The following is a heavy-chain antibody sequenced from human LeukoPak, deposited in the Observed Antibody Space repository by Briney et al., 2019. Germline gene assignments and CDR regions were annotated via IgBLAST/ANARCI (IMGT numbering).Heavy chain of an antibody. Sequence: PGESLQISCKGSGYSFTSYWISWVRQMPGKGLEWMGRIDPSDSYTNYSPSFQGHVTISADKSISTAYLQWSSLKASDTAMYYCARQSTRGMVDTDYDYWGQGTLVTVSS. D-gene: IGHD5-18*01. CDR3: ARQSTRGMVDTDYDY. CDR2: IDPSDSYT. J-gene: IGHJ4*02. CDR1: GYSFTSYW. V-gene: IGHV5-10-1*01.